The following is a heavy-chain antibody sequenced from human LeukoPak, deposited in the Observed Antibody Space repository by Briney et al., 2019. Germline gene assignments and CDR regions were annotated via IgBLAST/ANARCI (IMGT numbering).Heavy chain of an antibody. V-gene: IGHV1-24*01. Sequence: ASVKVSCKVSGYTLTELSMHWVRQAPGKGLEWMGGFDPEDGETIYAQKFQGRVTMTEDTSTDTAYMELSSLRSEDTAVYYCARGGAYSSSWFFDYWGQGTLVTVSS. CDR3: ARGGAYSSSWFFDY. CDR2: FDPEDGET. J-gene: IGHJ4*02. D-gene: IGHD6-13*01. CDR1: GYTLTELS.